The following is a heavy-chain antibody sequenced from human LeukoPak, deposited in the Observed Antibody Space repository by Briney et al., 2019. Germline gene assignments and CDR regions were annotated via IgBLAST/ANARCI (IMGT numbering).Heavy chain of an antibody. CDR1: GFTFSSYA. CDR3: ASGIVGATMPDY. Sequence: GRSLRLSCAASGFTFSSYAMHWVRQAPGKGLEWVAVISHDGSNKYYADSVKGRFTISRDNSKNTLYLQMNSLRAEDTAVYYCASGIVGATMPDYWGQGTLVTVSS. D-gene: IGHD1-26*01. CDR2: ISHDGSNK. V-gene: IGHV3-30-3*01. J-gene: IGHJ4*02.